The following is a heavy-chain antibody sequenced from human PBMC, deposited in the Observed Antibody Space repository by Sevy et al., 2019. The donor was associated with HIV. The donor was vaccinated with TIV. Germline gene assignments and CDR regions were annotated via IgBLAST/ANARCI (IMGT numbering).Heavy chain of an antibody. CDR2: ISSDGSTR. Sequence: GGSLRLSCAASGFNFSPYAMHWVRQGPGKGLEWVATISSDGSTRSYVDSVKGRFSISRDNSKNTLYLQMNNLTPEDTAVFYCAKEGYYYDSRSSDWFDPWGQGTLVTVS. CDR1: GFNFSPYA. V-gene: IGHV3-30*18. CDR3: AKEGYYYDSRSSDWFDP. J-gene: IGHJ5*02. D-gene: IGHD3-22*01.